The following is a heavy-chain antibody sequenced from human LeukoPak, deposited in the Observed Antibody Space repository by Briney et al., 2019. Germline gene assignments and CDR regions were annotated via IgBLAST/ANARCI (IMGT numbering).Heavy chain of an antibody. V-gene: IGHV1-69*06. Sequence: SVKVSCKASGGTFSSYAISWVRQAPGQGLEWMGGIIPIFGTADYAQKFQGRVTITADKSTSTAYMELSSLRSEDTAVYYCARSLYGSGGYGYWGQGTLVTVSS. J-gene: IGHJ4*02. CDR3: ARSLYGSGGYGY. CDR1: GGTFSSYA. CDR2: IIPIFGTA. D-gene: IGHD3-10*01.